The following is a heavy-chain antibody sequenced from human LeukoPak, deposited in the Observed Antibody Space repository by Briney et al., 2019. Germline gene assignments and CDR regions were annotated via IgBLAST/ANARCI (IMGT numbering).Heavy chain of an antibody. CDR2: ISSSSSTI. V-gene: IGHV3-48*04. Sequence: GGSLRLSCAASGFTFSSYSMNWVRQAPGKGLEWVSYISSSSSTIYYADSVKGRFTISRDNAKNSLYLQMNSLRAEDTAVYYCARDRQWLLDYWGQGTLVTVSS. J-gene: IGHJ4*02. CDR1: GFTFSSYS. D-gene: IGHD6-19*01. CDR3: ARDRQWLLDY.